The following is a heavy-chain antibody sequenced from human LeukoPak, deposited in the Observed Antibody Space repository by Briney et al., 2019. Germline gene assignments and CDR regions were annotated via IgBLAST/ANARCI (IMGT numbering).Heavy chain of an antibody. CDR3: ARGGRGFDP. CDR1: GGSISSETYY. V-gene: IGHV4-61*02. Sequence: SQTLSLTCTVSGGSISSETYYWTWVRQPAGKGLEWIGRIYSSGSTSYNPSLKSRVTISVDTSKNQFSLELNSVTASDTAVYYCARGGRGFDPWGQGTLVTVSS. CDR2: IYSSGST. J-gene: IGHJ5*02.